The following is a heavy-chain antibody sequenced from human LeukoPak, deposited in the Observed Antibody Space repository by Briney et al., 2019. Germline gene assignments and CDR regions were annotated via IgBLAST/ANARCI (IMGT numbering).Heavy chain of an antibody. CDR3: ARGGRGFDP. CDR1: GGSISSETYY. V-gene: IGHV4-61*02. Sequence: SQTLSLTCTVSGGSISSETYYWTWVRQPAGKGLEWIGRIYSSGSTSYNPSLKSRVTISVDTSKNQFSLELNSVTASDTAVYYCARGGRGFDPWGQGTLVTVSS. CDR2: IYSSGST. J-gene: IGHJ5*02.